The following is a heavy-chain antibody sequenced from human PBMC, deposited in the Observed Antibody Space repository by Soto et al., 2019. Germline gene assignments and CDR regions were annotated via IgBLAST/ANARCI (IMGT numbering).Heavy chain of an antibody. J-gene: IGHJ4*02. V-gene: IGHV3-74*01. CDR2: VNSDGSSR. Sequence: EDHLLQSGGGVVQPGGSLRLSCEASGFTFSRYWMHWVRQAPGKGLVWLSRVNSDGSSRAYADSVKGRFTISRDNAKNTLYLQMNSLRAEDTAVYSCARGGYDFWSGYQSDYWGQGTLVTVSS. CDR3: ARGGYDFWSGYQSDY. D-gene: IGHD3-3*01. CDR1: GFTFSRYW.